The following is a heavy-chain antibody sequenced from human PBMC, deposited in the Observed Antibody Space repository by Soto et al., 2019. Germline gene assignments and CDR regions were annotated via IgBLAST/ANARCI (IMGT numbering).Heavy chain of an antibody. CDR1: GYPFTSYG. V-gene: IGHV1-18*01. CDR3: ARGRILVWIHDAFEI. CDR2: ISAYNGKR. D-gene: IGHD5-18*01. Sequence: ASVKVSCKASGYPFTSYGISWVRQAPGQGLEWVAWISAYNGKRDTAQKFQDRVTMTLDTSTDTAHMDLGDLTSADTAVYYCARGRILVWIHDAFEIWGQGKKVTVPS. J-gene: IGHJ3*02.